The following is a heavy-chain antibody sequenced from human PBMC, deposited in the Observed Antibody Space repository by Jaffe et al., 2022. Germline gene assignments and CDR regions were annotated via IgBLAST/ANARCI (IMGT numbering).Heavy chain of an antibody. D-gene: IGHD5-12*01. J-gene: IGHJ6*04. Sequence: QVQLVESGGGVVQPGRSLRLSCAASGFTFSSYGMHWVRQAPGKGLEWVAVISYDGSNKYYADSVKGRFTISRDNSKNTLYLQMNSLRAEDTAVYYCAKVRGYSGYDYMGMDVWGKGTTVTVSS. CDR3: AKVRGYSGYDYMGMDV. CDR2: ISYDGSNK. CDR1: GFTFSSYG. V-gene: IGHV3-30*18.